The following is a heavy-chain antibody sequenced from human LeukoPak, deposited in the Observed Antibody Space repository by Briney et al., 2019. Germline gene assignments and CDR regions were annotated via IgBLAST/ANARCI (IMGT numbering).Heavy chain of an antibody. J-gene: IGHJ4*02. V-gene: IGHV3-7*01. CDR3: AREWFSSSWSLFDY. Sequence: GGSLRLSCAASGFTFSSYWMSWVRQAPGKGLEWVANIKEDGSEKHYVDSVKGRFTISRDNVKNSLDLQMNSLRAEDTAVYYCAREWFSSSWSLFDYWGQGTLVTVSS. CDR2: IKEDGSEK. CDR1: GFTFSSYW. D-gene: IGHD6-13*01.